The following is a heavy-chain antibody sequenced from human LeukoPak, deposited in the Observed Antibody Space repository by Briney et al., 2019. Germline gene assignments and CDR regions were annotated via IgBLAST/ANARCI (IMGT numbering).Heavy chain of an antibody. CDR2: ISFDGTDA. D-gene: IGHD6-19*01. J-gene: IGHJ4*02. V-gene: IGHV3-30*04. CDR3: ARGQWLVRGVYFDY. CDR1: GFTFSSYA. Sequence: GGSLRLSCAASGFTFSSYAIHWVRQAPGKGLEWVAVISFDGTDAFYADSVKGRFTISRDNSKNTLYLQMNSLRAEDTAVYYCARGQWLVRGVYFDYWGQGTLVSVSS.